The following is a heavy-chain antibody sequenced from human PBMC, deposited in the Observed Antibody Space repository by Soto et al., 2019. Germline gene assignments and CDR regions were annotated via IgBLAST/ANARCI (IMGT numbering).Heavy chain of an antibody. CDR2: IYWDDDK. V-gene: IGHV2-5*02. CDR1: GFSLSTSGVG. CDR3: AHSLIGYYYDSSGSNWFDP. Sequence: SGPTLFNPHRPALTCTFSGFSLSTSGVGVGWIRQPPGKALEWLALIYWDDDKRYSPSLKSRLTITKDTSKNQVVLTMTNMDPVDTATYYCAHSLIGYYYDSSGSNWFDPWGQ. D-gene: IGHD3-22*01. J-gene: IGHJ5*02.